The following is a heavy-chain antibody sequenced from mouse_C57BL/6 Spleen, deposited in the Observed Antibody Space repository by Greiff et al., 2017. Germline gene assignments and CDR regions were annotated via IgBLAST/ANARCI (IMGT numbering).Heavy chain of an antibody. CDR2: IFPGDGDT. CDR3: ARDGSGSGAY. Sequence: VQLQESGAELVKPGASVKLSCKASGYAFTSYWMNWVKQRPGKGLEWIGQIFPGDGDTNYNGKFKGKATVTADTSSSTAYMQLSSLTAEDSAVYYCARDGSGSGAYWGQGTILTVSA. CDR1: GYAFTSYW. J-gene: IGHJ2*01. V-gene: IGHV1-80*01. D-gene: IGHD1-3*01.